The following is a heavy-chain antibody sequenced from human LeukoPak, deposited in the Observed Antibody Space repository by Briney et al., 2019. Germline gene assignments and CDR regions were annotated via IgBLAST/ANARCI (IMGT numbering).Heavy chain of an antibody. J-gene: IGHJ5*02. CDR1: GGTFSTYS. CDR2: ISPIYGTV. Sequence: SSVKVSCKASGGTFSTYSMNWVRQAPGQGPEWMGGISPIYGTVNYAQKFQGRVTITADESTSTAYMELSSLRSEDTAVYYCARGHYYDSSWFDPWGQGTLVTVSS. D-gene: IGHD3-22*01. V-gene: IGHV1-69*01. CDR3: ARGHYYDSSWFDP.